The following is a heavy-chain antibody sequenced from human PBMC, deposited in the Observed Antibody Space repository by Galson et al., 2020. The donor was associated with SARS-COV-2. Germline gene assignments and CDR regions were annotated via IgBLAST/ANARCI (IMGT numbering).Heavy chain of an antibody. Sequence: SCAASGFTFSSYSMNWVRQAPGKGLEWVSSISSSSSYIYYADSVKGPFTISRDNAKNSLYLQMNSLRAEDTAVYYCARDLPPNGWYLWYFDLWGRGTLVTVSS. CDR3: ARDLPPNGWYLWYFDL. CDR1: GFTFSSYS. V-gene: IGHV3-21*01. CDR2: ISSSSSYI. D-gene: IGHD6-19*01. J-gene: IGHJ2*01.